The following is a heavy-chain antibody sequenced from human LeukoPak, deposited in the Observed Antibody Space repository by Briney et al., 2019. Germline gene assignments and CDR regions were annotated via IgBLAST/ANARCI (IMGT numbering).Heavy chain of an antibody. J-gene: IGHJ6*02. V-gene: IGHV1-2*06. Sequence: ASVKVSCKASGYTLTDYYMHWVRQAPGQGLEWMGRINPNSGGTNYAQKFQGRVTMTRDTSISTAYMELSRLRSDDTAVYYCARGETHSMYYGMDVWGRGTTVTVSS. CDR2: INPNSGGT. CDR3: ARGETHSMYYGMDV. D-gene: IGHD4-23*01. CDR1: GYTLTDYY.